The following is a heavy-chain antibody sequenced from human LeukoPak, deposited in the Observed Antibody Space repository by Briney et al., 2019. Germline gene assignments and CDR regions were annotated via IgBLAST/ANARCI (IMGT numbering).Heavy chain of an antibody. CDR1: GGTFSSYA. J-gene: IGHJ4*02. CDR2: IIPIFGTA. CDR3: ARAIVGAHFDY. Sequence: SVKVSCKASGGTFSSYATSWVRQPPGQGLEWMGGIIPIFGTANYAQKFQGRVTITTDESTSTAYMELSSLRSEDTAVYYCARAIVGAHFDYWGQGTLVTVSS. D-gene: IGHD1-26*01. V-gene: IGHV1-69*05.